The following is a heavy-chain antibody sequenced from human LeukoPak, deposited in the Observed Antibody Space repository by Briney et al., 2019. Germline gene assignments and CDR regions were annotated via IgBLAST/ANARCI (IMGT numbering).Heavy chain of an antibody. D-gene: IGHD6-6*01. Sequence: GGSLRLSCAASGFTFSSYGMHWVRQAPGKGLEWVAVIWYDGSNKYYADSVKGRFTISRDNSKNTLYLQMNSLRAEDTAVYYCARELAARRYFDYWGQGTLVTVSS. CDR3: ARELAARRYFDY. V-gene: IGHV3-33*01. CDR1: GFTFSSYG. CDR2: IWYDGSNK. J-gene: IGHJ4*02.